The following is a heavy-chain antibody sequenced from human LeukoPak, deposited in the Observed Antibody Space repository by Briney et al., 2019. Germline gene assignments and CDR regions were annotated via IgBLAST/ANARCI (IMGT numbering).Heavy chain of an antibody. Sequence: GGSLRLSCAASGFTFSNYAMSWVRQAPGRGPEWVSAISSSGDRTYYADSVKGRFTVSRDNSKNALYLQMNSLRAEDTAIYYCAKDVDYGDYVVYWGQGTLVTVSS. J-gene: IGHJ4*02. CDR3: AKDVDYGDYVVY. CDR1: GFTFSNYA. CDR2: ISSSGDRT. V-gene: IGHV3-23*01. D-gene: IGHD4-17*01.